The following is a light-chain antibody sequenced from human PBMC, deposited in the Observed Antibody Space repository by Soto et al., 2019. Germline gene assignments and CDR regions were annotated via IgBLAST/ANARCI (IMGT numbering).Light chain of an antibody. J-gene: IGKJ2*01. CDR1: QRISSH. CDR2: ASY. CDR3: QHSYITPRYT. Sequence: DIQITQSPSSLSASVGDRVTITCRASQRISSHLNCYKHKPGRPPRLLIFASYILEGGVPSRFSGSGSDTYFTLTIDSLQPEDVATYYCQHSYITPRYTFGQGTKVEI. V-gene: IGKV1-39*01.